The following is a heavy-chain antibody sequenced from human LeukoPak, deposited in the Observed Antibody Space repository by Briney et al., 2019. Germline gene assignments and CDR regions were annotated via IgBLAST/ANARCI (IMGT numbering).Heavy chain of an antibody. CDR1: GASISSTTYY. V-gene: IGHV4-61*05. J-gene: IGHJ4*02. Sequence: SETLSLTCTVSGASISSTTYYWGWIRQPPRKGLEWIGYIYYSGSTNYNPSLKSRVTISVDTSKNQFSLKLSSVTAADTAVYYCARSRANSSGRSGLLGYWGQGTLVTVSS. CDR2: IYYSGST. CDR3: ARSRANSSGRSGLLGY. D-gene: IGHD3-22*01.